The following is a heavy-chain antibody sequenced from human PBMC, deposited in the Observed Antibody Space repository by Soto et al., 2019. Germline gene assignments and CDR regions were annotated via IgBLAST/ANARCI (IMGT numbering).Heavy chain of an antibody. V-gene: IGHV1-3*01. J-gene: IGHJ4*02. CDR3: ARCRAAAGSTAYFDY. CDR2: INAGNGNT. CDR1: GYTCTSYA. Sequence: ASVKVSCKASGYTCTSYAMHWVRKAPGQRLEWMGWINAGNGNTKYSQKFQGRVTITRDTSASTAYMELSSLRSEDTAVYYWARCRAAAGSTAYFDYWGQGPLVTVSS. D-gene: IGHD6-13*01.